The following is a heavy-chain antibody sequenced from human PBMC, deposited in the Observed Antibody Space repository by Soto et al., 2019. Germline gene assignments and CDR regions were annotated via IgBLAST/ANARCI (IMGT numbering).Heavy chain of an antibody. V-gene: IGHV4-30-4*01. D-gene: IGHD3-22*01. Sequence: QVQLQESGPGLVKPSQTLSLTCTVSGGSISSGDYYWSWIRQPPGKGLACIGYIYYSGSTYYNPSLKSRVTISVDTSKNQFSLKLSSVTAADTAVYYCARPTDYYDSSGYSAAFDIWGQGTMVTVAS. CDR2: IYYSGST. CDR3: ARPTDYYDSSGYSAAFDI. J-gene: IGHJ3*02. CDR1: GGSISSGDYY.